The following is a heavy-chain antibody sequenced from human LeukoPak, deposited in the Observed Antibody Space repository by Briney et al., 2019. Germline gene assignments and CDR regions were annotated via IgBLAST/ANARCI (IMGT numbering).Heavy chain of an antibody. V-gene: IGHV4-59*08. D-gene: IGHD4-17*01. CDR3: TRSSGDLDGVDDY. Sequence: PSETLSLTCTVSGGSISSYYWSWIRQPPGKGLEWIGYIYSSGSTNYNPSLKSRVTISVDTSKNQFSLKLSSVTAADTAVYYCTRSSGDLDGVDDYWGQGTLVAVSS. CDR2: IYSSGST. J-gene: IGHJ4*02. CDR1: GGSISSYY.